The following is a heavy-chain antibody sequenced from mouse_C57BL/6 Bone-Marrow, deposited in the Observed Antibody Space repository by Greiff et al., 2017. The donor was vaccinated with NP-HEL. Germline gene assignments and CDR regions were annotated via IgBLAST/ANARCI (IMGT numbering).Heavy chain of an antibody. CDR1: GFTFSDYG. Sequence: EVKLMESGGGLVQPGGSLKLSCAASGFTFSDYGMAWVRQAPRKGPEWVAFISNLAYSIYYADTVTGRFTISRENAKNTLYLEMSSLRSEDTAMYYCARHRDSLYYYAMDYWGQGTSVTVSS. D-gene: IGHD3-3*01. V-gene: IGHV5-15*01. CDR2: ISNLAYSI. J-gene: IGHJ4*01. CDR3: ARHRDSLYYYAMDY.